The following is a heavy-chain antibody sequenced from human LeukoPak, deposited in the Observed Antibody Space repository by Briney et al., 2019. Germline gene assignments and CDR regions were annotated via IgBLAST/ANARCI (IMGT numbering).Heavy chain of an antibody. J-gene: IGHJ4*02. V-gene: IGHV1-8*03. D-gene: IGHD3-16*02. CDR2: MNPNSGNT. CDR3: ARGVNWGSYRYGSYYFDY. Sequence: ASVKVSCKAPGYTFTSYDINWVRQATGQGLEWMGWMNPNSGNTGYAQKFQGRVTITRNTSISTAYMELSSLRSEDTAVYYCARGVNWGSYRYGSYYFDYWGQGTLVTVSS. CDR1: GYTFTSYD.